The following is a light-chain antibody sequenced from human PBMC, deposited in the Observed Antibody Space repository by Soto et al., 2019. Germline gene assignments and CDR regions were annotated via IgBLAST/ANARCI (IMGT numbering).Light chain of an antibody. CDR1: SSNIGSNY. Sequence: QSVLTQPPSVSAAPGQKVTISCSGSSSNIGSNYVSWYQQVPGTAPKLLIYENDNRPSGIPDRFSGSKSGTSATLGVTGLQVGDGADYFCGTWDSRLRAHVFATGTKVTVL. V-gene: IGLV1-51*02. CDR3: GTWDSRLRAHV. CDR2: END. J-gene: IGLJ1*01.